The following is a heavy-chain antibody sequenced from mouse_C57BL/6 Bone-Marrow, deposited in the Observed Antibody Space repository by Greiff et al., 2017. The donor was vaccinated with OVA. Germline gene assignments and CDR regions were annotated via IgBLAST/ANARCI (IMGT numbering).Heavy chain of an antibody. Sequence: VNLVESGPELVKPGASVKISCKASGYAFSSSWMNWVKQRPGKGLEWIGRIYPGDGDTNYNGKFKGKATLTADKSSSTAYMQLSSLTSEDSAVYFCARTLDYGWFAYWGQGTLVTVSA. D-gene: IGHD2-4*01. CDR2: IYPGDGDT. CDR1: GYAFSSSW. J-gene: IGHJ3*01. CDR3: ARTLDYGWFAY. V-gene: IGHV1-82*01.